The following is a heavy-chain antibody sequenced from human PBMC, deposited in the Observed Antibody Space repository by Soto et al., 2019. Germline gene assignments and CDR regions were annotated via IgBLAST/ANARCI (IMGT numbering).Heavy chain of an antibody. Sequence: ASVKVSCKVSGYTLTELSMHWVRQAPGKGLEWMGGFDPEDGETIYAQKFQGRVTMTEDTSTDTAYMELSSLRSEDTAVYYCARQLVITPTMGYYFDYWGQGTLVTVSS. D-gene: IGHD3-9*01. V-gene: IGHV1-24*01. CDR1: GYTLTELS. J-gene: IGHJ4*02. CDR3: ARQLVITPTMGYYFDY. CDR2: FDPEDGET.